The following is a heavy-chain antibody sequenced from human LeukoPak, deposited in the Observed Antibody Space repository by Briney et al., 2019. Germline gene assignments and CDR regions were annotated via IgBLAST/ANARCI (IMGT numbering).Heavy chain of an antibody. CDR3: AREGRGYSYFYFDY. CDR1: GYTFTNYG. Sequence: VASVKVSCKASGYTFTNYGFHWVRQAPGQGPEWMGWIRVSDGDTKYAQKFQGRVTLTRDTSANTAYMDLWSLRSDDTAVYYCAREGRGYSYFYFDYWGQGTLVTVSS. J-gene: IGHJ4*02. CDR2: IRVSDGDT. V-gene: IGHV1-18*01. D-gene: IGHD5-18*01.